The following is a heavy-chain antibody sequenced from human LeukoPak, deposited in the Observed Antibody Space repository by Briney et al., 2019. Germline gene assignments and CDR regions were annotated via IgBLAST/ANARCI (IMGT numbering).Heavy chain of an antibody. Sequence: PSETLSLTCTVSGGSISSSSYYWGWIRQPPGKGLEWIGSIYYSGSTYYNPSLKSRVTISVDTSKNQFSLKLSSVTAADTAVYYYASTPGSWFDPWGQGTLVTVSS. CDR1: GGSISSSSYY. CDR2: IYYSGST. J-gene: IGHJ5*02. V-gene: IGHV4-39*07. CDR3: ASTPGSWFDP. D-gene: IGHD3-10*01.